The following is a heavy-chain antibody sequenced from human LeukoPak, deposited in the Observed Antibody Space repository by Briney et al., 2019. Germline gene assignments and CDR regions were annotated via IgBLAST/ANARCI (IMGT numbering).Heavy chain of an antibody. CDR1: GGSISSYY. J-gene: IGHJ3*02. CDR3: AREYRGSSFGVVSHAFDI. D-gene: IGHD3-3*01. CDR2: IYYSGST. V-gene: IGHV4-59*01. Sequence: SETLSLTCTVSGGSISSYYWSWIRQPPGKGLEWIGYIYYSGSTNYNPSLKSRVTISVDTSKNQFSLKLSSVTAADTAVYYCAREYRGSSFGVVSHAFDIWGQGTMDTVSS.